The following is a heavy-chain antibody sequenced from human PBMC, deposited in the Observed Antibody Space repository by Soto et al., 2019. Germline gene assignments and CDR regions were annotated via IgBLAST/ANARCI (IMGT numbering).Heavy chain of an antibody. CDR3: AKEYYDSSGSYPNHFDY. J-gene: IGHJ4*02. V-gene: IGHV3-53*04. Sequence: SLRLSCAASGSTVSSNYMNWVRQAPGKGLEWVSVIYSGGSTYYADSVKGRFTISRHNSENTLYLQMSSLRADDTAVYYCAKEYYDSSGSYPNHFDYWGQGTLVTVSS. D-gene: IGHD3-22*01. CDR2: IYSGGST. CDR1: GSTVSSNY.